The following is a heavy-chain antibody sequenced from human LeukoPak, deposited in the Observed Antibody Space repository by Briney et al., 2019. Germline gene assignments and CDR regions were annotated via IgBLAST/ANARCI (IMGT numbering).Heavy chain of an antibody. J-gene: IGHJ4*02. Sequence: GGSLRLSCAASGFTFSSYGMHWVRQAPGKGLLWVSRIDSDGSSTGYADSVKGRFTISRDNAKNTLYLQMNSLRAEDTAVYYCARHYYDSSGPFFDYWGQGTLVTVSS. CDR2: IDSDGSST. V-gene: IGHV3-74*01. CDR1: GFTFSSYG. CDR3: ARHYYDSSGPFFDY. D-gene: IGHD3-22*01.